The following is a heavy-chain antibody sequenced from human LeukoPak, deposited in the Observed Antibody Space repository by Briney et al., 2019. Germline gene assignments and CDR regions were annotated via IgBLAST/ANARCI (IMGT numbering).Heavy chain of an antibody. J-gene: IGHJ4*02. Sequence: GGSLRLSCAASGFTFSSYAMHWVCQAPGKGLEWVAVISYDGSNKYYADSVKGRFTISRDNSKNTLYLQMNSLRAEDTAVYYCARDRGSGWLDYWGQGTLVTVSS. CDR1: GFTFSSYA. D-gene: IGHD6-19*01. CDR3: ARDRGSGWLDY. CDR2: ISYDGSNK. V-gene: IGHV3-30*04.